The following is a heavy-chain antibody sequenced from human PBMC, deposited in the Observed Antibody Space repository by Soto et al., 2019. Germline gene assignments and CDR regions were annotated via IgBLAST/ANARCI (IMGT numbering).Heavy chain of an antibody. D-gene: IGHD6-19*01. CDR1: GGSIISSSYY. CDR3: ARHEPSREVAGTDLFDY. J-gene: IGHJ4*02. CDR2: IYYSGST. V-gene: IGHV4-39*01. Sequence: PSETLSLTCTVSGGSIISSSYYWGWIRQPPGKGLEWIGSIYYSGSTYYNPSLKSRVTISVDTSKNQFSLKLSSVTAADTAVYYCARHEPSREVAGTDLFDYWGQGTLVTVSS.